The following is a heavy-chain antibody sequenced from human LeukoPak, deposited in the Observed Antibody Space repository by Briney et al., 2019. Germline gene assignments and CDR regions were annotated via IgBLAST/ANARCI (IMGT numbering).Heavy chain of an antibody. J-gene: IGHJ4*02. D-gene: IGHD5-12*01. CDR1: GGTFSSYA. V-gene: IGHV1-69*13. CDR3: ARSLRTLYSGYDFLVYYFDY. Sequence: SVKVSCKASGGTFSSYAISWVRQAPGQGLEWMGGIIPIFGTANYAQKFQGRFTITADESTSTAYMELSSLRSEDTAVYYCARSLRTLYSGYDFLVYYFDYWGQGTLVTVSS. CDR2: IIPIFGTA.